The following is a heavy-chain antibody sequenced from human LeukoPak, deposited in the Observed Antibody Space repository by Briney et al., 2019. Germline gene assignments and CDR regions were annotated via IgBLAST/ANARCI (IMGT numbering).Heavy chain of an antibody. CDR3: ATKQWLAPPPDS. D-gene: IGHD6-19*01. CDR2: INTDGTVT. J-gene: IGHJ4*02. CDR1: GFTFSKFW. V-gene: IGHV3-74*01. Sequence: GRSLRLSCAVSGFTFSKFWMLWVPQAPGKGLESVSGINTDGTVTTYADSVKGRFTVSRDNADNTMFLQMNSVRDEDTAVYYCATKQWLAPPPDSWGQGTPVSVSS.